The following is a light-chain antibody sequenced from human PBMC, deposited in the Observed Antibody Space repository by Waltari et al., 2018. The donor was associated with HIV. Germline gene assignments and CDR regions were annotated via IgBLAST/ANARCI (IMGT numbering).Light chain of an antibody. CDR3: ETWDSNTRV. J-gene: IGLJ3*02. CDR2: LEGSGSY. Sequence: QPVLTQSSSASASLGSSVKLTCPLSSGHSSYIIAWPQQQPGKAPRYLMKLEGSGSYNKGSGVPDRFSGSSSGADRYLTISNLQFEDEADYYCETWDSNTRVFGGGTKLTVL. V-gene: IGLV4-60*02. CDR1: SGHSSYI.